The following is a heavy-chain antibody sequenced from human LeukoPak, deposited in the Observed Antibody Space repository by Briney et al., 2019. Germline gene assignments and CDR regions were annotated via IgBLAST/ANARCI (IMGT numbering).Heavy chain of an antibody. V-gene: IGHV4-34*01. D-gene: IGHD1-1*01. CDR1: GGSFSGYY. CDR3: ARAPEAWYDSHLDR. Sequence: SETLSLTCAVYGGSFSGYYWSWIRQPPGKGLEWIGEINHSGSTNYNPSLKSRVTISVDTFKNQFSLKLSSVTAADTAVYYCARAPEAWYDSHLDRWGQGTLVTVSS. J-gene: IGHJ4*02. CDR2: INHSGST.